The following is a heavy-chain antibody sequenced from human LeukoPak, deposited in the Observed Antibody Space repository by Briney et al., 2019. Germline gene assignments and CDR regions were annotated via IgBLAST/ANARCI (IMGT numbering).Heavy chain of an antibody. CDR3: ANYGDHEYFQH. Sequence: GASVKVSCKASGGTFSSYAISWVRQAPGQGLEWMGRIIPILGIANYAQKFQGRVTITADKSTSTAYMELSSLRSEDTAVYYCANYGDHEYFQHWGQGTLVTVSS. V-gene: IGHV1-69*04. J-gene: IGHJ1*01. CDR1: GGTFSSYA. D-gene: IGHD4-17*01. CDR2: IIPILGIA.